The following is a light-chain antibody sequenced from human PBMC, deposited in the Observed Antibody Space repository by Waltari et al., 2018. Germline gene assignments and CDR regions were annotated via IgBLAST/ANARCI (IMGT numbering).Light chain of an antibody. J-gene: IGLJ3*02. Sequence: QTVLTQPPSTSGAPGQPVTISCSGTQSNVGDNVVTWYQQFPGAVPRLLIYRNDQRPSGVPDRFSGSKSGTSASLAISGLRSEDEADYFCASWDDSPTGRWVFGGGTKVTVL. CDR3: ASWDDSPTGRWV. CDR1: QSNVGDNV. CDR2: RND. V-gene: IGLV1-44*01.